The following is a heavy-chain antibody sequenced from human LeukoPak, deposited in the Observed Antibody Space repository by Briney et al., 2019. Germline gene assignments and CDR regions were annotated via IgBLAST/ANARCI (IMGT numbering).Heavy chain of an antibody. CDR2: LLSGGDT. CDR1: GFSFRRYY. J-gene: IGHJ4*01. D-gene: IGHD2-15*01. Sequence: GGSLRLSCAASGFSFRRYYMSWVGQAPGKGLDWVSVLLSGGDTYYADSVKDRFSISTDNSWQTLFLQMHSLRADDTAVYYCARQGFDSGFAYWGHGTKVTVSS. V-gene: IGHV3-66*04. CDR3: ARQGFDSGFAY.